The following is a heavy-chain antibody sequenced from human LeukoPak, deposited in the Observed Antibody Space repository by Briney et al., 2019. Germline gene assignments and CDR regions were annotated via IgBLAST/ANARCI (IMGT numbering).Heavy chain of an antibody. Sequence: SETLSLTCTVSGGSISSGSYDWSWIRQPAGRGLEWIGRIYTSGSTNYNPSLKSRVTISVDTSKNQVSLKLSSVTAADTAVYYSAREGDAHAFDIWGQGTMVTVSS. D-gene: IGHD2-21*02. CDR3: AREGDAHAFDI. CDR1: GGSISSGSYD. J-gene: IGHJ3*02. V-gene: IGHV4-61*02. CDR2: IYTSGST.